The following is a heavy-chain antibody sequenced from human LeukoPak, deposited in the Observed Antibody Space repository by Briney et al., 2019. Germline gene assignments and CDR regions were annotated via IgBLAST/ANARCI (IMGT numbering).Heavy chain of an antibody. J-gene: IGHJ4*02. D-gene: IGHD4-11*01. CDR2: IYHSGST. CDR3: AREDYSNQFDY. V-gene: IGHV4-38-2*02. Sequence: PSETLSLTCTVSGYSTSSGYYWGWIRQPPGKGLEWIGSIYHSGSTYYNPSLKSRVTISVGTSKNQFSLKLSSVTAADTAVYYCAREDYSNQFDYWGQGTLVTVSS. CDR1: GYSTSSGYY.